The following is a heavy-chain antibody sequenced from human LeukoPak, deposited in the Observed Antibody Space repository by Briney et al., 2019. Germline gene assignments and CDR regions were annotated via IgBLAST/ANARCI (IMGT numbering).Heavy chain of an antibody. J-gene: IGHJ4*02. CDR1: GGSISSYY. CDR2: IYHSGST. Sequence: PSETLSLTCTVSGGSISSYYWTWIRQPPGKGLEWIGYIYHSGSTKYNSSLKSRVTMSVDTSKNQFSLKLSSVTAADTAVYYCARLFGNYQNYFDYWGQGTLVTVSS. CDR3: ARLFGNYQNYFDY. D-gene: IGHD1-7*01. V-gene: IGHV4-59*01.